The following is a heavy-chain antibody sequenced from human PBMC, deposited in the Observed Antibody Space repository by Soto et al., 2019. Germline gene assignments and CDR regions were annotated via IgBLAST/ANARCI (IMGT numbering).Heavy chain of an antibody. CDR2: IYPGDSDT. CDR1: GYSFAGYW. CDR3: ARLCSGGSCYPYYYYGMDV. V-gene: IGHV5-51*01. D-gene: IGHD2-15*01. Sequence: PGESLKISCKGSGYSFAGYWITWVRQKPGKGLEWMGIIYPGDSDTRYSPSFQGQVTISADKSISTAYLQWSSLKASDTAMYYCARLCSGGSCYPYYYYGMDVWGQGTTVTVSS. J-gene: IGHJ6*02.